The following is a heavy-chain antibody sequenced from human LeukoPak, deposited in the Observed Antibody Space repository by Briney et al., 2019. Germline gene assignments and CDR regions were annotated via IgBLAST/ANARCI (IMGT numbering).Heavy chain of an antibody. D-gene: IGHD2-2*01. CDR2: IKPDGSEK. J-gene: IGHJ6*02. CDR3: AREQLLKPNYGMDV. Sequence: PGGSLRLSCAASGFIFSRYWMTWVRQAPGKGLEWVANIKPDGSEKKYVDSVKGRFTISRDNAKNSLYLQMNSLRAEDTAVYYCAREQLLKPNYGMDVWGQGTTVTVSS. CDR1: GFIFSRYW. V-gene: IGHV3-7*04.